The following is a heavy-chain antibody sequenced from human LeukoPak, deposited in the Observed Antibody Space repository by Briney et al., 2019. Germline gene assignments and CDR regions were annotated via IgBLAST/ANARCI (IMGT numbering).Heavy chain of an antibody. V-gene: IGHV3-30*04. J-gene: IGHJ4*02. Sequence: GTSLRLSCAASGSTFSSYAMYWGRQAPGKGLGWVAVITYDGSNKYYADSVKGRFTISRDNSKNTLYLQMNSLRAEDTAVYYCARDRVENGPPDCGGQGTLVTVSS. D-gene: IGHD3-10*01. CDR3: ARDRVENGPPDC. CDR2: ITYDGSNK. CDR1: GSTFSSYA.